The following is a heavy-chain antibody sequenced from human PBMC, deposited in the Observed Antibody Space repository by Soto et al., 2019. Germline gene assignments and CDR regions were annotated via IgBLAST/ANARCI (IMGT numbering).Heavy chain of an antibody. V-gene: IGHV3-30*03. CDR3: VQGASTAHQPLDS. D-gene: IGHD1-26*01. Sequence: GGSVRLSCAASGFIFRNFGMHWVRRAPGKGLEWVATISGDGNDKYYPDSMKGRFTISRDNFNNTLYLQLNSLRPEDTAVYHCVQGASTAHQPLDSWGQGVLVTVSS. CDR2: ISGDGNDK. J-gene: IGHJ4*02. CDR1: GFIFRNFG.